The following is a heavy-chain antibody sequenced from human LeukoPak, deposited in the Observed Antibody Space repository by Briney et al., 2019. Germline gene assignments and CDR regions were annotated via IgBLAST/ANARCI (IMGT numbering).Heavy chain of an antibody. CDR2: INPNSGGT. V-gene: IGHV1-2*02. J-gene: IGHJ6*02. Sequence: ASVKVSCKASGYTFTGYYMHWVRQAPGQGLEWMGWINPNSGGTNYAQKFQGRVTMTRDTSISTAYMELSRLRSDDTAVYYCARDDIVVVPAAIRAYYYGMDVWGQGTTVTVCS. D-gene: IGHD2-2*02. CDR1: GYTFTGYY. CDR3: ARDDIVVVPAAIRAYYYGMDV.